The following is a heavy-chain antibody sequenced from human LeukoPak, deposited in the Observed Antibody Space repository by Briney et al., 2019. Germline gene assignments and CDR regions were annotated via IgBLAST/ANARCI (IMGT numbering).Heavy chain of an antibody. J-gene: IGHJ6*02. CDR1: GGSISSGGYS. V-gene: IGHV4-30-2*01. CDR3: ARGVDYYDSSGLSADYYGMDV. D-gene: IGHD3-22*01. Sequence: SSETLSLTCAVSGGSISSGGYSWSWIRQPPGKGLEWIGYIYHSGSIYHNPSLKSRVTISVDRSKNQFSLKLSSVTAADTAVYYCARGVDYYDSSGLSADYYGMDVWGQGITVTVSS. CDR2: IYHSGSI.